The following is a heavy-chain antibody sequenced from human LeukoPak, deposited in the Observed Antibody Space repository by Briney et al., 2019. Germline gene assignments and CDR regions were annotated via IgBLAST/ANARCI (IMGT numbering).Heavy chain of an antibody. J-gene: IGHJ4*02. CDR1: GYTFTGYF. Sequence: VSVKVSCKASGYTFTGYFMHWVRQAPGQGLEWMGWINPNSGGTNSAQKFQGSVTLTRDTSISTAYMELSSLRSDDTAVYYCANMAGGWKYYFDYWGQGTQVTVSS. D-gene: IGHD6-19*01. CDR3: ANMAGGWKYYFDY. CDR2: INPNSGGT. V-gene: IGHV1-2*02.